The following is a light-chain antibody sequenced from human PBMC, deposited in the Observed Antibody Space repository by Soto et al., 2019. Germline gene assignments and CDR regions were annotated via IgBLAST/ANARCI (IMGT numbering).Light chain of an antibody. CDR3: QQYNSYLIT. CDR2: KAS. V-gene: IGKV1-5*03. Sequence: DIQMTQSPSTLSASVEDTDTITCPSSQSISSWLAWYQQKPGNAPMLLIYKASNLESGVPSRFSGSGSGTEFTLTISSLQPDDFATYYCQQYNSYLITFGQGTDWRL. J-gene: IGKJ5*01. CDR1: QSISSW.